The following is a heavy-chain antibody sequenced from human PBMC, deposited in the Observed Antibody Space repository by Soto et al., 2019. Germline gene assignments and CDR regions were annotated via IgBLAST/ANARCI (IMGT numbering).Heavy chain of an antibody. J-gene: IGHJ4*02. CDR2: INVDTGNT. CDR3: ARGGTTYYEAWKIDY. Sequence: QVQLVQSGAEVRRPGASVKVSCKASGYTFTNYGINWVRQAPGQWLEWMGRINVDTGNTNHAQKVQGRVTMTTDTSTSTAYMELRSMRSDDTAMYYCARGGTTYYEAWKIDYWGQGTVITVSS. CDR1: GYTFTNYG. D-gene: IGHD3-3*01. V-gene: IGHV1-18*01.